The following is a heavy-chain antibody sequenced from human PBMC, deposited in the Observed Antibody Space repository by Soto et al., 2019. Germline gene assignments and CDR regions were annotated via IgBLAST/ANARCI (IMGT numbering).Heavy chain of an antibody. CDR1: GFSVSNKY. CDR2: LYTGGTI. CDR3: ARGCGGGSCYSDWDY. J-gene: IGHJ4*02. Sequence: PGGSLRLSCVVSGFSVSNKYMSRVRQAPEKGLEWVSVLYTGGTIFYTDSVRGRFTISRDSSKNTLYLQMNSLRAEDTAVYYCARGCGGGSCYSDWDYWGQGTLVTVSS. V-gene: IGHV3-53*01. D-gene: IGHD2-15*01.